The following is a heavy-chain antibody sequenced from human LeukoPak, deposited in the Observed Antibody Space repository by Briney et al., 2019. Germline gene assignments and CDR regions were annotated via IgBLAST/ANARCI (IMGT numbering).Heavy chain of an antibody. CDR2: ISAYNGNT. CDR1: GYTFTSYG. D-gene: IGHD3-3*01. J-gene: IGHJ3*02. Sequence: ASVTVSCKASGYTFTSYGISWVRQAPGQGLEWMGWISAYNGNTNYAQKLQGRVTMTTDTSTSTAYMELRSLRSDDTAVYYCARGGTRPKPYYDFWSGPQTYDAFDIWGQGTMVTVSS. V-gene: IGHV1-18*01. CDR3: ARGGTRPKPYYDFWSGPQTYDAFDI.